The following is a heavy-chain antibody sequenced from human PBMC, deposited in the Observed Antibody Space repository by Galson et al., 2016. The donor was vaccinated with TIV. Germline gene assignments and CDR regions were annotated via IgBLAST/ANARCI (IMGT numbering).Heavy chain of an antibody. V-gene: IGHV7-4-1*02. D-gene: IGHD3-9*01. J-gene: IGHJ6*02. Sequence: SVKVSCKASGYTFSIYGMNWVRQAPGQGLEWMGWINTATGDPTYAQGFTGRFVFSSDTSVSTTYLQISSLKAEDTAVYYCASLRYGNYYGVDVWGQGTTVTVS. CDR1: GYTFSIYG. CDR3: ASLRYGNYYGVDV. CDR2: INTATGDP.